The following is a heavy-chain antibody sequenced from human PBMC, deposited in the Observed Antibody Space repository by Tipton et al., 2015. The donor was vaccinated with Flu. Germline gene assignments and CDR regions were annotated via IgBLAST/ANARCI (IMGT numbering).Heavy chain of an antibody. J-gene: IGHJ4*02. CDR2: IKYDGSEK. Sequence: GSLRLSCAASGFTVHDYEMNWVRQAPGKGLEWVANIKYDGSEKNYVDSVRGRFTISRDNAKNSLYLQMNSLRAEDTALYYCAKVRVATIIGGFFDYWGQGTLVTVSS. CDR3: AKVRVATIIGGFFDY. CDR1: GFTVHDYE. D-gene: IGHD5-12*01. V-gene: IGHV3-7*03.